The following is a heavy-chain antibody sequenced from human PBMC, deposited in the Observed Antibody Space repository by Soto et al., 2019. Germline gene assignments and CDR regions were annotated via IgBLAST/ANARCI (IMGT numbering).Heavy chain of an antibody. CDR2: ISYDGSNK. CDR3: AKVRYQLSPIDY. V-gene: IGHV3-30*18. CDR1: GFTFSSYG. J-gene: IGHJ4*02. Sequence: GGSLRLSCAASGFTFSSYGMHWVRQAPGKGLEWVAVISYDGSNKYYADSVKGRFTISRDNSKNTLYLQMNSLRAEDTAVYYCAKVRYQLSPIDYWGQGTLVTVSS. D-gene: IGHD2-2*01.